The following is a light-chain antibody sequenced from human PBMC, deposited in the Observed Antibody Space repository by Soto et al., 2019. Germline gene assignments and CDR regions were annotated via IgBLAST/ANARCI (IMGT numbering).Light chain of an antibody. CDR1: QSVSTH. Sequence: EVVLTQFPATLSLSPGEGATLSCRANQSVSTHLAWYQHKPSRPPRLLIFGASDSATGIPARFSGGGSGTDYTLTIGSPEDYDVAVCYCQQRSTWPISFGGGTKVEI. CDR3: QQRSTWPIS. CDR2: GAS. J-gene: IGKJ4*01. V-gene: IGKV3-11*01.